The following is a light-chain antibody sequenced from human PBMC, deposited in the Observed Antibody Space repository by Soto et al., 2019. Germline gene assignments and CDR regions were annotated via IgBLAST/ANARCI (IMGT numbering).Light chain of an antibody. Sequence: EIVLTQSPGTLSLSPGERATLSCRASQSVSTNLAWYHQKPGQAPRLLIYGASSRATGIPDRFSGSGSGTDFTLTISRLEPEDFAVYYCQQYGSSPRTFGQGTKVDIK. J-gene: IGKJ1*01. CDR1: QSVSTN. CDR3: QQYGSSPRT. CDR2: GAS. V-gene: IGKV3-20*01.